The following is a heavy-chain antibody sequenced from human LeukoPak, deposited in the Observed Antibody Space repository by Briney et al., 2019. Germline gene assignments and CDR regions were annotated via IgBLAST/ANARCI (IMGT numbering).Heavy chain of an antibody. J-gene: IGHJ4*02. CDR2: IYQSGST. D-gene: IGHD6-19*01. Sequence: SQTLSLTCAVSGGSIRSGGHSWSWIRQPPGKGLEWIGNIYQSGSTDYNPSLKSRVTISVDRSKNQFSLKLISVTAADTAVYYCARGKQWLTRFDYWGQGTLVTVSS. CDR1: GGSIRSGGHS. CDR3: ARGKQWLTRFDY. V-gene: IGHV4-30-2*01.